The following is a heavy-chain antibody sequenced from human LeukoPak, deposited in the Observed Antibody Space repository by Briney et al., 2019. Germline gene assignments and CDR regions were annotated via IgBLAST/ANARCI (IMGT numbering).Heavy chain of an antibody. Sequence: PGGSLRLSCTTSGFSFPAYDMIWVRQAPGKGLEWVGFIRRTSDDGTSFHGTTGYAASVKGRFTISRDDSKSIAYLQMNSLKIDDTAVYYCTLSGAGWGQGTLVTVSS. CDR1: GFSFPAYD. J-gene: IGHJ4*02. D-gene: IGHD1-26*01. CDR3: TLSGAG. V-gene: IGHV3-49*04. CDR2: IRRTSDDGTSFHGTT.